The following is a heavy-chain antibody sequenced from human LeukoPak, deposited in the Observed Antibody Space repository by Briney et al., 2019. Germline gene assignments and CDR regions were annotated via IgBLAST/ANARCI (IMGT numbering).Heavy chain of an antibody. J-gene: IGHJ4*02. V-gene: IGHV3-21*01. CDR1: RFTFSSYS. CDR2: ISSGSSNHI. CDR3: ARDQEYCSSTSCPVVY. Sequence: GGSLRLSCATSRFTFSSYSMNWVRQAPGKVLEWVSSISSGSSNHIYYAHSVRGRFTISRDNAKNSLYLQMNSLRAEDTAVYYCARDQEYCSSTSCPVVYWGQGTLVTVSS. D-gene: IGHD2-2*01.